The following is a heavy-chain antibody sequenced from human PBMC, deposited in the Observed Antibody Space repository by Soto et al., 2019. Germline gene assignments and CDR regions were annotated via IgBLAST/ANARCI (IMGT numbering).Heavy chain of an antibody. CDR2: INHSGST. J-gene: IGHJ6*02. CDR1: GGSLSGYY. D-gene: IGHD2-2*01. CDR3: ARGVYCSSTSCYWGMDV. Sequence: SETLSLTCAVDGGSLSGYYGSWIRQPPGKGLEWIGEINHSGSTNYNPSLKSRVTISVDTSKNQFSLKLSSMTAADTAVYYCARGVYCSSTSCYWGMDVWGQGTTVTVSS. V-gene: IGHV4-34*01.